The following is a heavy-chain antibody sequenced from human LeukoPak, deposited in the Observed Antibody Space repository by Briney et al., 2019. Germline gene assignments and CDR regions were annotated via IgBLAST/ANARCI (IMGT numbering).Heavy chain of an antibody. J-gene: IGHJ6*02. D-gene: IGHD6-13*01. CDR2: INHSGST. CDR1: GGSFSGYY. CDR3: ARASSWPYGYYYYGMDV. Sequence: SETLSLTCAVYGGSFSGYYWSWIRQPPGKGLEWIGEINHSGSTNYNPSLKSRVTISVDTSKNQVSLKLSSVTAAHTAVYYCARASSWPYGYYYYGMDVWGQGTTVTVSS. V-gene: IGHV4-34*01.